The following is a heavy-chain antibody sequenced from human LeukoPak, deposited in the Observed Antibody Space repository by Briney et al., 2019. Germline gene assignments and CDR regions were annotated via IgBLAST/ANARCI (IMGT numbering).Heavy chain of an antibody. V-gene: IGHV3-21*01. CDR1: GFTFSSYS. J-gene: IGHJ2*01. Sequence: GGSLRLSCAASGFTFSSYSTNWVRQAPGKGLEWVSSISSSSSYIYYADSVKGRFTISRDNAKNSLYLQMNSLRAEDTAVYYCARGYYDFWSGYYRGPSQAYWYFDLWGRGTLVTVSS. CDR2: ISSSSSYI. CDR3: ARGYYDFWSGYYRGPSQAYWYFDL. D-gene: IGHD3-3*01.